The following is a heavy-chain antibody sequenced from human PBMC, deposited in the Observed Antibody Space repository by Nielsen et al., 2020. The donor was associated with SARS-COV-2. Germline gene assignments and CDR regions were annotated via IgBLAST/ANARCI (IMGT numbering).Heavy chain of an antibody. CDR2: IYYSGST. CDR1: GGSISSYY. J-gene: IGHJ1*01. Sequence: SETLSLTCTVSGGSISSYYWSWIRQHPGKGLEWIGYIYYSGSTNYNPSLKSRVTISVDTSKNQFSLKLSSVTAADTAVYYCAGDYIAVAGTYFQHWGQGTLVTVSS. D-gene: IGHD6-19*01. CDR3: AGDYIAVAGTYFQH. V-gene: IGHV4-59*01.